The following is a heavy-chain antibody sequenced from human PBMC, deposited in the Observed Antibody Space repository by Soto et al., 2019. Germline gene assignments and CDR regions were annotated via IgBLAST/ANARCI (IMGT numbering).Heavy chain of an antibody. D-gene: IGHD2-15*01. V-gene: IGHV3-30*18. J-gene: IGHJ6*02. CDR2: ISYDGSNK. Sequence: PGGSLRLSCAASGFTFSSYGMHWVRQAPGKWLEWVAVISYDGSNKYYADSVKGRFTISRDNSKNTLYLQMNSLRAEDTAVYYCAKCSSQVVVAAIYYYYGMDVWGQGTTVTVSS. CDR1: GFTFSSYG. CDR3: AKCSSQVVVAAIYYYYGMDV.